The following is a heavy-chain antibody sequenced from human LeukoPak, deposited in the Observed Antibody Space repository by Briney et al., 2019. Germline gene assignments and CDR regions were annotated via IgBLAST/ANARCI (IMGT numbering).Heavy chain of an antibody. CDR2: IRSSGSTT. D-gene: IGHD3-10*01. Sequence: SGGSLRLSCTASGFTFSTYSMIWVRQAPGKGLEWVSYIRSSGSTTYYADSVQGRFTISRDDAENSLYLQMSSLRDEDTAVYYCARVNYYALDYWGQGALVTVSS. J-gene: IGHJ4*02. V-gene: IGHV3-48*02. CDR3: ARVNYYALDY. CDR1: GFTFSTYS.